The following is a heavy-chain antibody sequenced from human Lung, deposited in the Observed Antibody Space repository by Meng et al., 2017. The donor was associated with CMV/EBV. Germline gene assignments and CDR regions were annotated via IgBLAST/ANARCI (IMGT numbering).Heavy chain of an antibody. V-gene: IGHV3-53*01. CDR3: ARGGPPVSIVGATPPFDY. D-gene: IGHD1-26*01. Sequence: FTVSSNYRNWVRQAPGKGLEWISVIYSASSTYYADSVKGRFTVSRDNSKNTLYLQMNSLRAEDSAVYYCARGGPPVSIVGATPPFDYWGQGTLVTVSS. CDR2: IYSASST. J-gene: IGHJ4*02. CDR1: FTVSSNY.